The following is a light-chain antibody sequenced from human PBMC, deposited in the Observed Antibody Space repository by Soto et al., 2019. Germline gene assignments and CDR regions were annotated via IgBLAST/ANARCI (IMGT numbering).Light chain of an antibody. CDR1: SSNIGGTNY. CDR2: SNN. CDR3: ASWDDRLGAVL. V-gene: IGLV1-47*02. J-gene: IGLJ2*01. Sequence: QSVLTQPPSASVTPGQRVVISCSGSSSNIGGTNYAYWYQQLPGAAPKLLMHSNNLRPSGVPERISGSKSGTSASLAISGLRSEDEAVYYCASWDDRLGAVLFGGGTQLTVL.